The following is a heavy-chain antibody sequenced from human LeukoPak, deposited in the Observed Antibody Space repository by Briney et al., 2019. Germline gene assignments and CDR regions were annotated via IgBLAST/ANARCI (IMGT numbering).Heavy chain of an antibody. Sequence: SETLSLTCAVSGGSISSGGYSWSWIRQPPGKGLEWIGYIYHSGSTYYNPSLKSRVTISVDRSKNQFSLKLSSVTAADTAVYYCARMGATTRYYFDYWGQGTLVTVS. J-gene: IGHJ4*02. CDR1: GGSISSGGYS. CDR3: ARMGATTRYYFDY. D-gene: IGHD1-26*01. CDR2: IYHSGST. V-gene: IGHV4-30-2*01.